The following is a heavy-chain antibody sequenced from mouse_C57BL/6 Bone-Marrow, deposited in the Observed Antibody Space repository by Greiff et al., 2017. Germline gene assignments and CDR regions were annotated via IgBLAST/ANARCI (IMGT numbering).Heavy chain of an antibody. CDR3: ARTDYYGSSLYWYFDV. D-gene: IGHD1-1*01. CDR1: GYSFTSYY. Sequence: VQLQESGPELVKPGASVKISCKASGYSFTSYYIHWVKQRPGQGLEWIGWIYPGSGNTKYNEKFKGKATLTADTSSSPAYMQLSSLTSEDSAVYYCARTDYYGSSLYWYFDVWGTGTTVTVSS. CDR2: IYPGSGNT. J-gene: IGHJ1*03. V-gene: IGHV1-66*01.